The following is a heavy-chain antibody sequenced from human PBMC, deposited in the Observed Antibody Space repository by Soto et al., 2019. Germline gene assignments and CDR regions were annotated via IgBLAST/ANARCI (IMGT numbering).Heavy chain of an antibody. Sequence: SETLSLTCSVSGGSVSSGDYYWSWIRQPPGKGLEYIGYIYYSGSTYYNPSLKSRLTISVDTSKNQFSLKLSSVTAADTAVYYCARGPSHFNNWYYLDYWGQGTLVTVSS. CDR2: IYYSGST. V-gene: IGHV4-30-4*01. D-gene: IGHD1-1*01. CDR3: ARGPSHFNNWYYLDY. J-gene: IGHJ4*02. CDR1: GGSVSSGDYY.